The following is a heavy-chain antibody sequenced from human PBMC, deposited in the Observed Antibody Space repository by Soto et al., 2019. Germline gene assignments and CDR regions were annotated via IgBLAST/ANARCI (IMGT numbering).Heavy chain of an antibody. Sequence: GGSLRLSCAASGFTFSSYAMHWVRQAPGKGLEWVAVISYDGSNKYYADSVKGRFTISRDNSKNTLYLQMNSLRAEDTAVYYCARDPVAGPSIFDYWGQGT. CDR3: ARDPVAGPSIFDY. V-gene: IGHV3-30-3*01. CDR1: GFTFSSYA. J-gene: IGHJ4*02. CDR2: ISYDGSNK. D-gene: IGHD6-19*01.